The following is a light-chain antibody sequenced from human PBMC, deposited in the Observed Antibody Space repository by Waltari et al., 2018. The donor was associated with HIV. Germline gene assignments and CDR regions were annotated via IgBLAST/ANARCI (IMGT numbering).Light chain of an antibody. CDR2: GAS. CDR1: QSVTSSF. J-gene: IGKJ4*01. CDR3: QQYGSSPLT. Sequence: DIVLTQSPGGLSLSPGERATLSCRASQSVTSSFLSWYQQKPGQAPRLIIYGASSRSTGIPDRFSGGWSVTVFTLTISRLEPEDFAVYYCQQYGSSPLTFGGGTKVEIK. V-gene: IGKV3-20*01.